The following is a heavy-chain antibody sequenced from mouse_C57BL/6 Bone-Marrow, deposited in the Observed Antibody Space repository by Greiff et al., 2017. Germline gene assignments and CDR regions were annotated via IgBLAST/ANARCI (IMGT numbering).Heavy chain of an antibody. V-gene: IGHV5-9*01. D-gene: IGHD1-1*01. J-gene: IGHJ1*03. Sequence: EVTLVESGGGLVKPGGSLKLSCAASGFTFSSYTMSWVRQTPEKRLQWVAAISGGGGNTYYPDSVKGRFTLSRDTDKNILDLQRSSLRSEDTALYYCSRQVTTVLATKYFDVGGTGTTVTVSS. CDR1: GFTFSSYT. CDR2: ISGGGGNT. CDR3: SRQVTTVLATKYFDV.